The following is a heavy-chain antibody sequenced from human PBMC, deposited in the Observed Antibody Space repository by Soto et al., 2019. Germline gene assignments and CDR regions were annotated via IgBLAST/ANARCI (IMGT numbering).Heavy chain of an antibody. D-gene: IGHD5-12*01. CDR3: ATSYDVDAFDI. Sequence: SETLSLTCTVSGGSISSYYWSWIRQPPGKGLEWIGYIYYSGSTNYNPSLKSRVTISVDTSKNQFSLKLSSVTAADTAVYYCATSYDVDAFDIWGQGTMVTVSS. J-gene: IGHJ3*02. CDR1: GGSISSYY. CDR2: IYYSGST. V-gene: IGHV4-59*01.